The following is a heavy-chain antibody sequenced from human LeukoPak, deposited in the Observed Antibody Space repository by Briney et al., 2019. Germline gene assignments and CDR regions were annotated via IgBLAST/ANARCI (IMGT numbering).Heavy chain of an antibody. Sequence: GVSLRLSCAASGFTFSSYAMSGVRQAPGKGRECVSAISGSGGSTYYADSVKGRFTISRDNSKNTLYLQMNSLRAEDTAVYYCAKGTFDILTGLSTNWFDPWGQGTLVTVSS. CDR2: ISGSGGST. D-gene: IGHD3-9*01. V-gene: IGHV3-23*01. CDR1: GFTFSSYA. CDR3: AKGTFDILTGLSTNWFDP. J-gene: IGHJ5*02.